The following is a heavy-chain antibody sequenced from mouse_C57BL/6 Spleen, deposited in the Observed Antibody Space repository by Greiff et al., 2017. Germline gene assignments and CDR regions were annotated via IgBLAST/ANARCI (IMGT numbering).Heavy chain of an antibody. V-gene: IGHV1-55*01. J-gene: IGHJ1*03. CDR2: IYPGSGST. D-gene: IGHD2-5*01. Sequence: VKLQQPGAELVKPGASVKMSCKASGYTFTSYWITWVKQRPGQGLEWIGDIYPGSGSTNYNEKFKSKATLTVDTSSSTAYMQLSSLTSEDSAVYYCAYSNPWYFDVWGTGTTVTVSS. CDR1: GYTFTSYW. CDR3: AYSNPWYFDV.